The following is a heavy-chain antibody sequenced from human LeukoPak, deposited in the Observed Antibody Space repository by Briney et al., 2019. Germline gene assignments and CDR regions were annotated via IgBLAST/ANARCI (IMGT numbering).Heavy chain of an antibody. Sequence: PGGSLRLSCAASGFTFSSYWMSWVRQAPGKGLEWVSAISGSGGTTYYADSVKGRFTISRDNSKNTLYLQMNSLRAEDTAVYYCAKDRGMFLVGYLDYWGQGTLVTVSS. CDR2: ISGSGGTT. CDR1: GFTFSSYW. D-gene: IGHD2-15*01. CDR3: AKDRGMFLVGYLDY. V-gene: IGHV3-23*01. J-gene: IGHJ4*02.